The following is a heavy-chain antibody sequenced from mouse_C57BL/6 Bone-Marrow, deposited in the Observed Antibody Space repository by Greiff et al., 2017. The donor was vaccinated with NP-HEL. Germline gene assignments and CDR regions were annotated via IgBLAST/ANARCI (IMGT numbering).Heavy chain of an antibody. Sequence: QVQLKQSGAELARPGASMKLSCKASGYTFTSYGISWVKQRTGQGLEWIGEIYPRSGNTYYTEKFKGKATLTADKSSSTAYMELRSLTSEDSAVYFCARDATTVVDFDYWGQGTTLTVSS. D-gene: IGHD1-1*01. J-gene: IGHJ2*01. CDR2: IYPRSGNT. CDR1: GYTFTSYG. V-gene: IGHV1-81*01. CDR3: ARDATTVVDFDY.